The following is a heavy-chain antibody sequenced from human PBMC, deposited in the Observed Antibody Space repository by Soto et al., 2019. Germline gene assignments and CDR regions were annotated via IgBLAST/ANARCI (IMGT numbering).Heavy chain of an antibody. Sequence: GGSLRLSCAASGFTFSSYSMNWVRQAPGKGLEWVSSISSSSSYIYYADSVKGRFTISRDNAKNSLYLQMNSLRAEDTAVYYCSRNLYIGRVIVTAPVHWGQGTLVTVSS. D-gene: IGHD3-16*02. J-gene: IGHJ4*02. CDR1: GFTFSSYS. CDR2: ISSSSSYI. V-gene: IGHV3-21*01. CDR3: SRNLYIGRVIVTAPVH.